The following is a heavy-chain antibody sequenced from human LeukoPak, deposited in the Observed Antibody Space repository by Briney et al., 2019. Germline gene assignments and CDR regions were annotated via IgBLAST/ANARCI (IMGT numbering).Heavy chain of an antibody. CDR2: INHSGST. V-gene: IGHV4-34*01. D-gene: IGHD3-10*01. Sequence: SETLSLTCAVYGGSFSGYYWSWIRQPPGKGLEWIGEINHSGSTNYNPSLKSRVTISVDTSKNQFSLKLSSVTAADTAVYYCARVPPRGSGSIYRYYYYGMDVWGQGTTVTVSS. CDR1: GGSFSGYY. J-gene: IGHJ6*02. CDR3: ARVPPRGSGSIYRYYYYGMDV.